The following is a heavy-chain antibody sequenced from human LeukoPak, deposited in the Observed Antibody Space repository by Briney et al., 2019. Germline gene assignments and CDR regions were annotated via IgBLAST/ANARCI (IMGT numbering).Heavy chain of an antibody. CDR2: IYTSGST. J-gene: IGHJ6*03. CDR1: GGSISSGTYY. Sequence: PSETLSLTCTVSGGSISSGTYYWSWIRQPAGKGLEWIGRIYTSGSTNYNPSLKSRVTISVDTSKNQFSLKLSSVTAADTAVYYCGRSGYYYCNYYMDVWGKGTTVTVSS. CDR3: GRSGYYYCNYYMDV. V-gene: IGHV4-61*02. D-gene: IGHD5-18*01.